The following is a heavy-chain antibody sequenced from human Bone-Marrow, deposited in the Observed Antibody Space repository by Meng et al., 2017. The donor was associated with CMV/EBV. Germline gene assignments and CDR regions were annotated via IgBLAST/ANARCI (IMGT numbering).Heavy chain of an antibody. CDR3: ARHGLSYYYYGMDV. CDR2: IHSGGNT. J-gene: IGHJ6*02. V-gene: IGHV3-53*01. CDR1: GFSVSSNY. Sequence: GTSLETSCAAAGFSVSSNYMRWVRHAPGKGLEWVSIIHSGGNTYYADSVKGRFTISRDNSKNTLYLQMNSLRAEDTAVYSCARHGLSYYYYGMDVWGQGTTVTVSS. D-gene: IGHD3-16*02.